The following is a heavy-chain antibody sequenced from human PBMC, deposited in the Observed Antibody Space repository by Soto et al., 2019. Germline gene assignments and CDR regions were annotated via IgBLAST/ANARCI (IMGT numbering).Heavy chain of an antibody. V-gene: IGHV1-18*01. Sequence: QVQLVQSGAEVKKPGASVKVSCKASGYTFTSYGISWVRQAPGQGLEWMGWTSAYNGNTNYAQKLQGRVTMTTDTATSTASMELSSLRSDDTAVYYCARDAGVSGELYYWGQGTLVTVSS. J-gene: IGHJ4*02. D-gene: IGHD3-16*01. CDR3: ARDAGVSGELYY. CDR1: GYTFTSYG. CDR2: TSAYNGNT.